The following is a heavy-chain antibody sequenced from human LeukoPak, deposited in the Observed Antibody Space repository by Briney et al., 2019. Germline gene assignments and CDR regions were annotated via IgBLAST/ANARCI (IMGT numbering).Heavy chain of an antibody. J-gene: IGHJ4*02. CDR3: ARGDSGYQPFDY. CDR1: GGSISSGGYS. D-gene: IGHD5-12*01. Sequence: SETLSLTCAVSGGSISSGGYSWSWIRQPPGKGLESIGYIYYSGSTYYNPSLKSRVTISVDTSKNQFSLKLSSVTAADTAVYCARGDSGYQPFDYWGQGTLVTVSS. CDR2: IYYSGST. V-gene: IGHV4-30-4*07.